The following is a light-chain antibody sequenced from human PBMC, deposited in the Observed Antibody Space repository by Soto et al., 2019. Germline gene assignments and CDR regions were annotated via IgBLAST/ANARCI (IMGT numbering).Light chain of an antibody. Sequence: EIVLTQSPGTLSLSPGERATLSCRASQSISSTYLAWYRQKPGQAPRLLIYAACSRATGIPDRFNGSGSGTNITLTISRLEPEDFAVYYCQQYYASSWTFGQGTRVEIK. CDR3: QQYYASSWT. CDR2: AAC. CDR1: QSISSTY. J-gene: IGKJ1*01. V-gene: IGKV3-20*01.